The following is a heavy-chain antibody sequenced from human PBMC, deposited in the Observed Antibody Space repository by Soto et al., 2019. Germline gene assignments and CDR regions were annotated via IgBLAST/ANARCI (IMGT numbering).Heavy chain of an antibody. CDR1: GFTFSSYA. CDR3: ARDCAMTTTDYYYGMDV. J-gene: IGHJ6*02. Sequence: QVQLVESGGGVVQPGRSLRLSCAASGFTFSSYAMHWVRQAPGKGLEWVAVISYDGSNKYYADSVKGRFTISRDNSKNTLYLQMNSLRAEDTAVYYCARDCAMTTTDYYYGMDVWGQGTTVTVSS. D-gene: IGHD4-17*01. CDR2: ISYDGSNK. V-gene: IGHV3-30-3*01.